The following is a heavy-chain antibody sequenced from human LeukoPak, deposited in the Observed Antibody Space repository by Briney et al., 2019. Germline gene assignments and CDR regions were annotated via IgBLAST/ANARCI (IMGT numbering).Heavy chain of an antibody. V-gene: IGHV1-46*01. J-gene: IGHJ4*02. D-gene: IGHD3-22*01. CDR2: INPSGGST. Sequence: ASVKVSCKASGYTFTNYYMHWVRQAPGQGLEWMGLINPSGGSTSYAEKLQGRVTMTTDTSTSTAYMELRSLRSDDTAVYYCARDRRYYDSSGYPGRYWGQGTLVTVSS. CDR1: GYTFTNYY. CDR3: ARDRRYYDSSGYPGRY.